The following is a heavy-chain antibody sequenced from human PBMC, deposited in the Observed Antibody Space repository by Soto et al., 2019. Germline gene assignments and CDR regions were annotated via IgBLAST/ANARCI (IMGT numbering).Heavy chain of an antibody. CDR1: GAPFSSYA. V-gene: IGHV1-69*13. Sequence: SVKVSCKASGAPFSSYAISWVRQAPGQGLEWMGGIIPIFGTANYAQKFQGRVTITADDSTSTASMELGSLRSEDTAVYYCARERGRPAPPYDYGMDVWGQGTTVTVSS. CDR3: ARERGRPAPPYDYGMDV. CDR2: IIPIFGTA. J-gene: IGHJ6*02. D-gene: IGHD3-16*01.